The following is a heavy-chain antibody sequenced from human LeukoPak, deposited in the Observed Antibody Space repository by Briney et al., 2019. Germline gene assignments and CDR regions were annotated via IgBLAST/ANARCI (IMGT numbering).Heavy chain of an antibody. D-gene: IGHD2-15*01. V-gene: IGHV1-46*01. Sequence: GASVKVSCKASGYTFTNYCIHWVRQAPGQGLEWMGIISPSGGSTAYAQRFQGRVTVTRDTSTSTVYMELSSLRSEDTAVYYCARGPSQQDFDHWGQGTLVTVSS. J-gene: IGHJ4*02. CDR3: ARGPSQQDFDH. CDR2: ISPSGGST. CDR1: GYTFTNYC.